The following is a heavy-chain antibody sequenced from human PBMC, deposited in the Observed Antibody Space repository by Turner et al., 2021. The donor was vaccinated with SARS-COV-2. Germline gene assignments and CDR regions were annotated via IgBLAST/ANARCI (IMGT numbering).Heavy chain of an antibody. J-gene: IGHJ3*02. CDR3: ARSVAEDAFDI. CDR1: GLTVSSNY. CDR2: IYSGGST. Sequence: EVQLVESGGCLVQPGGSLRLSCAASGLTVSSNYMSWVRQAPGKGLEWVSVIYSGGSTYYTDSVKGRFTISRHNSKNTLYLQMNSLRAEDTAVYYCARSVAEDAFDIWGQGTMVTVSS. D-gene: IGHD2-15*01. V-gene: IGHV3-53*04.